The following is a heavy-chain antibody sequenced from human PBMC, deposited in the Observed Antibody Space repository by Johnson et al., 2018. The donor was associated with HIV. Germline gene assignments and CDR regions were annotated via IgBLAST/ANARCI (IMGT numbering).Heavy chain of an antibody. CDR1: GFIFSSYW. V-gene: IGHV3-7*01. J-gene: IGHJ3*02. Sequence: VQLVESGGGLVQPGGSLRLSCAVSGFIFSSYWMSWVRQAPGKGLEWVANIKQDGSEKYYVDSVKGRFTISRDNSKNTLYLQMSSLRAEDTAVYYCAREGRLGSYLGGVAFDIWGQGTMVTVSS. CDR3: AREGRLGSYLGGVAFDI. D-gene: IGHD1-26*01. CDR2: IKQDGSEK.